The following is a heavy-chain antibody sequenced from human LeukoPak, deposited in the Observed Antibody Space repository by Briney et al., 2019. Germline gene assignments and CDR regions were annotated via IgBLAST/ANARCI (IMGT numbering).Heavy chain of an antibody. J-gene: IGHJ3*02. CDR3: ALGNCPTTSCYPGVAFDI. CDR2: IYYSGST. Sequence: SETLSLTCTVSGGSISSYYWSWIRQPPGKGLECIGYIYYSGSTNYNPSLKSRVTISVDTSKNQFSLKLSSVTAADTAVYYCALGNCPTTSCYPGVAFDIWGQGTMVTVSS. CDR1: GGSISSYY. V-gene: IGHV4-59*08. D-gene: IGHD2-2*01.